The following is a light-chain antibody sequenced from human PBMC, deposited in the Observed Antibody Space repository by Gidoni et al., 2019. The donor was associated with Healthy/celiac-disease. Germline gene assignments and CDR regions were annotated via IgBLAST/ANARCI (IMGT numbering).Light chain of an antibody. V-gene: IGKV4-1*01. CDR2: WAS. CDR3: QQYYSTLT. Sequence: DIVMTQSPDSLAVSLGERATINCKSSQSVLYSFNNKNYLAWYQQKPGQPPKLLIYWASTRESGVPDRFSGSGSGTDFTLTIGSLQAEDVAVYYCQQYYSTLTFGGGTKVEIK. J-gene: IGKJ4*01. CDR1: QSVLYSFNNKNY.